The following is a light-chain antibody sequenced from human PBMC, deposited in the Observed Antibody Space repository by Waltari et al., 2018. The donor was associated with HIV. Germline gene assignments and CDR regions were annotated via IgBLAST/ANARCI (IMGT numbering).Light chain of an antibody. J-gene: IGLJ2*01. CDR3: CSYAGSSTLV. CDR1: SSDVGSYNL. Sequence: QSALTQPASVSGSPGQSITISCTGTSSDVGSYNLVPWYQQHPGKAPKLMIYEVSKRPSGVSNRFSGSKSGNTASLTISGLQAEDEAYYYCCSYAGSSTLVFGGGTKLTVL. V-gene: IGLV2-23*02. CDR2: EVS.